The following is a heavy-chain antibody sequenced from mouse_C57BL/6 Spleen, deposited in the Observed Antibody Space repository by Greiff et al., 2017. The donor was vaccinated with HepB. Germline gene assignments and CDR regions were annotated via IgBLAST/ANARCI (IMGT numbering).Heavy chain of an antibody. J-gene: IGHJ4*01. CDR3: ARNSLPHITAVVDYYAMDY. D-gene: IGHD1-1*01. Sequence: VQLQQSGPGLVQPSQSLSITCTVSGFSLTSYGVHWVRQSPGKGLEWLGVIWSGGSTDYNAAFISRLSISKDNSTSQVFFKMNSLQADDTAIYYCARNSLPHITAVVDYYAMDYWGQGTSVTVSS. CDR2: IWSGGST. CDR1: GFSLTSYG. V-gene: IGHV2-2*01.